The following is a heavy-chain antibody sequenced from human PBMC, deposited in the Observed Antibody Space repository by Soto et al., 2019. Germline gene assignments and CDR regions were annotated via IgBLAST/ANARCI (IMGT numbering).Heavy chain of an antibody. D-gene: IGHD5-12*01. CDR3: ARETYSGYDSYYFDY. J-gene: IGHJ4*02. V-gene: IGHV2-26*01. CDR2: IFSNDEK. CDR1: GFSLSNARMG. Sequence: QVTLKESGPVLVKPTETLTLTCTVSGFSLSNARMGVSWIRQPPGKALEWLAHIFSNDEKSYSTSLKSRLTISKDTSKSQVVLTMTNMDPVDTATYYCARETYSGYDSYYFDYWGQGTLVTVSS.